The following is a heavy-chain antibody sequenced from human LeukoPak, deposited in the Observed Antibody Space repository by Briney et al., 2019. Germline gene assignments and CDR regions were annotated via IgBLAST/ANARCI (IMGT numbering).Heavy chain of an antibody. V-gene: IGHV3-30*18. D-gene: IGHD3-22*01. Sequence: GGSLRPSCAASGFTLSSYDMHWVRQAPGKGLEGVAVISYHGSNKYYADSVKGRFTISRDNSKNTLYLQVNSLRAEDTAVYYCAKGRVDNYDSSDAFDIWGQGTMVTVSS. CDR3: AKGRVDNYDSSDAFDI. J-gene: IGHJ3*02. CDR1: GFTLSSYD. CDR2: ISYHGSNK.